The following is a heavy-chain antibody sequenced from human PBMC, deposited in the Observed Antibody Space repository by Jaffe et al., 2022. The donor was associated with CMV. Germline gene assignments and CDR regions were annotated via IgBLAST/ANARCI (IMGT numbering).Heavy chain of an antibody. Sequence: QVQLVQSGAEVKKPGASVKVSCKASGYTFTSYYMHWVRQAPGQGLEWMGIINPSGGSTSYAQKFQGRVTMTRDTSTSTVYMELSSLRSEDTAVYYCARGGAYVTYYDFWSGDFDYWGQGTLVTVSS. V-gene: IGHV1-46*01. CDR1: GYTFTSYY. D-gene: IGHD3-3*01. J-gene: IGHJ4*02. CDR2: INPSGGST. CDR3: ARGGAYVTYYDFWSGDFDY.